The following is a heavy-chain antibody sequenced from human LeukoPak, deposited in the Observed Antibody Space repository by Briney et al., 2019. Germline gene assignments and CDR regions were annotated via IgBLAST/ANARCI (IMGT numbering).Heavy chain of an antibody. CDR2: IRSSSSAT. CDR1: GFTFSTFT. V-gene: IGHV3-48*01. Sequence: GGSLRLSCAASGFTFSTFTMTWVRQAPGKGLEWVSHIRSSSSATYYADSVKGRFTISRDDAKNSLYLQMNSLRGEDTAVYYCARDRDGYNYYFDYWGQGTLVTVSS. D-gene: IGHD5-24*01. CDR3: ARDRDGYNYYFDY. J-gene: IGHJ4*02.